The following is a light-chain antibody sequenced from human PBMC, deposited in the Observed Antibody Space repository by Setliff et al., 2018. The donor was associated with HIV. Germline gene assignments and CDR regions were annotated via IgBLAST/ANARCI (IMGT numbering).Light chain of an antibody. J-gene: IGLJ1*01. Sequence: QSALAQPASVSGSPGQSITISCTGTSSDVGGYNYVSWYQQHPGKAPKLMIYEVSNRPSGVSNRFSGSKSAYTASLTSSGLQAEDEADYYCCSYTSSNTHVFGTGTKGTVL. CDR3: CSYTSSNTHV. CDR1: SSDVGGYNY. V-gene: IGLV2-14*01. CDR2: EVS.